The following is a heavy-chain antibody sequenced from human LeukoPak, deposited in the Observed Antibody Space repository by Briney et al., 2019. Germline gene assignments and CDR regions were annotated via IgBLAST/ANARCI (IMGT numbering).Heavy chain of an antibody. CDR1: GFTFSTYW. D-gene: IGHD4-17*01. Sequence: PGGSLRLSCVASGFTFSTYWMHWVRQAPGKGLVWVSRIDSDGSSTTYADSVKGRFTTSRDNAKNTLFLQVNSLRAEDTAVYYCAKDLRSTVTTWYYLDYWGQGNLVTVSS. CDR3: AKDLRSTVTTWYYLDY. V-gene: IGHV3-74*01. CDR2: IDSDGSST. J-gene: IGHJ4*02.